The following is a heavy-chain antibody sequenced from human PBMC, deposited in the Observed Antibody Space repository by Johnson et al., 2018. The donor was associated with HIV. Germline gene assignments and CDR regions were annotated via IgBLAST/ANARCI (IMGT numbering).Heavy chain of an antibody. D-gene: IGHD3-22*01. J-gene: IGHJ3*02. CDR3: SSPWYYDMYAFDI. CDR2: ISYDGSNK. CDR1: GFTFSSYA. V-gene: IGHV3-30*14. Sequence: QVQLVESGGGVVQPGRSLRLSCAASGFTFSSYAVHWVRQAPGKGLEWVAIISYDGSNKSYADSVKGRFSISRDNSKNTVYLQMNSLRPEDTAVYYCSSPWYYDMYAFDIWGQGTLVTVSS.